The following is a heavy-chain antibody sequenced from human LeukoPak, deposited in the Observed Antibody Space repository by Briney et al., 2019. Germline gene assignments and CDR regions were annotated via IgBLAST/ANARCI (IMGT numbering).Heavy chain of an antibody. CDR1: GFTFSSYA. Sequence: GGSLRLSCAASGFTFSSYAMNWVRQAPGKGLEWVSYISSSSSTIYYADSVKGRFTISRDNAKNSLYLQMNSLRAEDTAVYYCARDQGLVTVHYFDYWGQGTLVTVSS. J-gene: IGHJ4*02. V-gene: IGHV3-48*01. D-gene: IGHD6-6*01. CDR2: ISSSSSTI. CDR3: ARDQGLVTVHYFDY.